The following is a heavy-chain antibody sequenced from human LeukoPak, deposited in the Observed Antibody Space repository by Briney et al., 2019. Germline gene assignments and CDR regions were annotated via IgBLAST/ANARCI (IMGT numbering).Heavy chain of an antibody. CDR2: IRYDGSNK. D-gene: IGHD2-2*02. V-gene: IGHV3-30*02. CDR1: GFTCSSFG. CDR3: AKEGIVVVPAAIHVPDY. Sequence: GGSLRLSCAASGFTCSSFGMHWGRQAPDKGREWVACIRYDGSNKYYGDSPKGRFTVSRYKSMNTLYLQMNSLRAEDTALYYGAKEGIVVVPAAIHVPDYWGQGTLVTVSS. J-gene: IGHJ4*02.